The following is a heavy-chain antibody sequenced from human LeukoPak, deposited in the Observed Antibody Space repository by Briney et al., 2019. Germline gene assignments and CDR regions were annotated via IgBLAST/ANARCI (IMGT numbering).Heavy chain of an antibody. Sequence: PGGSLRLSCAASGFTFNSYEMNWVRQAPGKGLEWVSYISSSGSTIYYADSVKGRFTISRDNAKNSLYLQMNSLRAKDTAVYYCARGCSSSPLYYYYYYMDVWGKGTTVTISS. CDR2: ISSSGSTI. V-gene: IGHV3-48*03. J-gene: IGHJ6*03. CDR3: ARGCSSSPLYYYYYYMDV. CDR1: GFTFNSYE. D-gene: IGHD6-13*01.